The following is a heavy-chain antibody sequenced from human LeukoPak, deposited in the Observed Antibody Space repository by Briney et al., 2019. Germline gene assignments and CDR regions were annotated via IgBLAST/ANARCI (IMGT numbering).Heavy chain of an antibody. D-gene: IGHD3-10*01. V-gene: IGHV3-74*01. CDR2: IKSDGSST. Sequence: PGGSLRLSCAASGFTFSSYAMSWVRQAPGKGLEWVSRIKSDGSSTNYADSVKGRFTISRDNAKNTLYLQMNSLRGEDTAVYYCARDLYGSGSEPWFDPWGQGTLVTVSS. CDR1: GFTFSSYA. CDR3: ARDLYGSGSEPWFDP. J-gene: IGHJ5*02.